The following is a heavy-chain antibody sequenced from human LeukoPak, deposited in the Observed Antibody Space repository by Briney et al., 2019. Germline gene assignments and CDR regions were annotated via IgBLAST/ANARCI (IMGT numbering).Heavy chain of an antibody. J-gene: IGHJ4*02. CDR3: ARQVFDGSASLLYYFDY. D-gene: IGHD3-10*01. Sequence: SETLSLTCTVSGGSINTPSYYWSWIRQPAGKGLEWIGRIYTSGSTNYNPSLKSRVTMSVDTSKNQFSLKLSSVTAADTAVYYCARQVFDGSASLLYYFDYWGQGTLLTVSS. CDR2: IYTSGST. CDR1: GGSINTPSYY. V-gene: IGHV4-61*02.